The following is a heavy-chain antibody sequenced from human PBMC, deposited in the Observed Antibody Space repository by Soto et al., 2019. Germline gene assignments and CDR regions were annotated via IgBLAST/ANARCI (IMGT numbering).Heavy chain of an antibody. D-gene: IGHD5-12*01. CDR1: GGSISRVGYY. CDR3: ARETVGTIDR. V-gene: IGHV4-31*03. J-gene: IGHJ5*02. Sequence: QVQLQESGPGLVKPSQTLSLTCTVSGGSISRVGYYWSWIRQHPGKVLEWIGYIYNSGSTHYNPSLKSRITMSVDTSKNQFSLKLSSVTVAVTAVYFCARETVGTIDRWGQGTLVTVSS. CDR2: IYNSGST.